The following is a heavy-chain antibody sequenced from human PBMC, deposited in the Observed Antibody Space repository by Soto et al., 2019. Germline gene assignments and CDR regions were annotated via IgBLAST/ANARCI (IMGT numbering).Heavy chain of an antibody. CDR1: GGSISSYY. CDR2: IYYSGST. V-gene: IGHV4-59*01. J-gene: IGHJ4*02. CDR3: ARDEGALLDY. Sequence: SETLSLTCTVSGGSISSYYWSWIRQPPGKGLEWIGYIYYSGSTNYNPSLKSRVTISVDTSKNQFSLKLSSVTAADTAVYYCARDEGALLDYWGQGTLVTVSS.